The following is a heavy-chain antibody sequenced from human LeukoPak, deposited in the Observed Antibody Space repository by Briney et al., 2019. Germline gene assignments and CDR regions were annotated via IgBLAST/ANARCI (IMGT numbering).Heavy chain of an antibody. V-gene: IGHV1-69*05. D-gene: IGHD3-10*01. CDR3: ATYGSGSYAWFGDYYFDY. Sequence: GASVKVSCKASGGTFSSYAINWVRQAPGQGLEWMGRIIPIFGTANYAQKFQGRVTITTDESTSTAYMELSSLRSEDTAVYYCATYGSGSYAWFGDYYFDYWGQGTLVTVSS. J-gene: IGHJ4*02. CDR1: GGTFSSYA. CDR2: IIPIFGTA.